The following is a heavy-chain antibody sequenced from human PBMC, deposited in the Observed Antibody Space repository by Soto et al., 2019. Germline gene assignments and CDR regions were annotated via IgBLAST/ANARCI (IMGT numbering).Heavy chain of an antibody. CDR2: IGPDGSSA. D-gene: IGHD3-10*01. J-gene: IGHJ6*02. V-gene: IGHV3-74*03. CDR3: ASKHSGYGHGEDYYNDVKV. CDR1: GYSLSTYW. Sequence: EVQLVESGGGLVQPGGSLRLSCAASGYSLSTYWMHWVRQIPGQGLTWVSRIGPDGSSATYADSVKGRFTISRDNANNAVYLAINSLTPEETGVDQCASKHSGYGHGEDYYNDVKVWGQGTRVTVSS.